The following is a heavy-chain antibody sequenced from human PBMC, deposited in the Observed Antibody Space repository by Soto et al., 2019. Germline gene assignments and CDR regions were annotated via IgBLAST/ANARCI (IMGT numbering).Heavy chain of an antibody. CDR1: GGTFSSYA. J-gene: IGHJ4*02. V-gene: IGHV1-69*13. D-gene: IGHD5-12*01. Sequence: SVKVSCKASGGTFSSYAISWVLQAPGQGLEWMGGIIPIFGTANYAQKFQGRVTITADESTSTAYMELSSLRSEDTAVYYCAAERTEMATTPFDYWGQGTLVTVSS. CDR3: AAERTEMATTPFDY. CDR2: IIPIFGTA.